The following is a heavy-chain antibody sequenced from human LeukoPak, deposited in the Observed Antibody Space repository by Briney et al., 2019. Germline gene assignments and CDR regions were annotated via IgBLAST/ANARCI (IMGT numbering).Heavy chain of an antibody. Sequence: PGGSLRLSCAASGFTFSDYYMSWIRQAPGKGLEWVSYISSSGSTIYYADSVKGRFTISRDNAKNSLYLQMNSLRAEDTAVYYCAGTGYSGSYSFDYWGQGTLVTVSS. J-gene: IGHJ4*02. CDR2: ISSSGSTI. D-gene: IGHD1-26*01. V-gene: IGHV3-11*01. CDR3: AGTGYSGSYSFDY. CDR1: GFTFSDYY.